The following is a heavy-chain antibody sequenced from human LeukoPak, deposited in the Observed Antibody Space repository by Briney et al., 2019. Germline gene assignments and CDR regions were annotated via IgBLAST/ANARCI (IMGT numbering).Heavy chain of an antibody. Sequence: PSETLSLACAVYGGSFSGYYWSWIRQPPGKGLEWIEEINHSGSTNYNPSLKSRVTISVDTSKNQFSLKLSSVTAADTAVYYCARAYYDFWSGYYDAFDIWGQGTMVTVSS. CDR3: ARAYYDFWSGYYDAFDI. CDR1: GGSFSGYY. V-gene: IGHV4-34*01. D-gene: IGHD3-3*01. J-gene: IGHJ3*02. CDR2: INHSGST.